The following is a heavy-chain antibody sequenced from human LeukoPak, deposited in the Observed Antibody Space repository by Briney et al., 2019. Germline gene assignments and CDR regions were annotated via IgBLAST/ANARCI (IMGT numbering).Heavy chain of an antibody. CDR2: IKQDGSEK. CDR3: ARAYTPLIRRGYSYYFDY. Sequence: GGSLRLSCAASGFTFSSYWMSWVRQAPGKGLEWVANIKQDGSEKYYVDSVKGRFTISRDNAKNSLYLQMNSLRAEDTAVYYCARAYTPLIRRGYSYYFDYWGQGTLVTVSS. V-gene: IGHV3-7*01. CDR1: GFTFSSYW. J-gene: IGHJ4*02. D-gene: IGHD5-18*01.